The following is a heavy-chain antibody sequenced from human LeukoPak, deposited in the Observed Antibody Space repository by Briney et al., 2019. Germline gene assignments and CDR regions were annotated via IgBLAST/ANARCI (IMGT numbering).Heavy chain of an antibody. J-gene: IGHJ4*02. CDR2: IYYSGST. V-gene: IGHV4-31*03. CDR1: GGSINSGGYY. CDR3: ARYLGGSYYFDY. D-gene: IGHD1-26*01. Sequence: PSQTLSLTCTVSGGSINSGGYYWSWIRQHPGKGLESIGYIYYSGSTYYNPSLKSRVTISVDTSKNQFSLKLSSVTAADTAVYYCARYLGGSYYFDYWGQGTLVTVSS.